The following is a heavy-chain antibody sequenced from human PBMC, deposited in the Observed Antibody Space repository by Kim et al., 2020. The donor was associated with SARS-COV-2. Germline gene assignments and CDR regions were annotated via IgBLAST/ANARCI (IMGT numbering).Heavy chain of an antibody. D-gene: IGHD5-18*01. Sequence: GGSLRLSCAGSGFSFSNYALSWVRQTPGKGLEWVSAISNSGSPTYYADSVKGRFTISRDNSKNTLYLQMNGLRAEDTAIYYCVKDRDTSMSPIYFDSWGQVTLVTVST. V-gene: IGHV3-23*01. CDR2: ISNSGSPT. CDR1: GFSFSNYA. CDR3: VKDRDTSMSPIYFDS. J-gene: IGHJ4*02.